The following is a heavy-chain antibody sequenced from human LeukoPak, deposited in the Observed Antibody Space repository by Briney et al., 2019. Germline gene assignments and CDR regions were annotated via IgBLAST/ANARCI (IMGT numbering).Heavy chain of an antibody. CDR2: IYHSGST. V-gene: IGHV4-38-2*02. D-gene: IGHD3-3*01. Sequence: PSETLSLTCTVSGYSISSGYYWGWIRQPPGERLEWIASIYHSGSTYYNLSLKSRVTISVDTSKNQFSLKLSSVTAADTAVYYCARDGRIRFPVTNWIDPWGQGTLVTVST. CDR3: ARDGRIRFPVTNWIDP. J-gene: IGHJ5*02. CDR1: GYSISSGYY.